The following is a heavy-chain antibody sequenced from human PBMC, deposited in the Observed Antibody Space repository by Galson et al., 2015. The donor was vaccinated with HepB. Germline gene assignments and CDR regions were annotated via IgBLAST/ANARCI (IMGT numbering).Heavy chain of an antibody. D-gene: IGHD3-3*01. J-gene: IGHJ4*02. Sequence: SVKVSCKASGYTFTSYAMHWVRQAPGQRLEWMGWINAGNGNTKYSQKFQGRVTITRDTSASTAYMELSSLRSEDTAVYYCARDAGLFDFWSHNFDYWGQGTLVTVSS. V-gene: IGHV1-3*01. CDR1: GYTFTSYA. CDR2: INAGNGNT. CDR3: ARDAGLFDFWSHNFDY.